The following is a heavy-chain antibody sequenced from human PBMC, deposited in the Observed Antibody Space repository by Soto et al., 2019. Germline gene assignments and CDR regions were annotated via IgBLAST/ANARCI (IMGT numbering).Heavy chain of an antibody. CDR2: INTYNGNT. Sequence: GASVKVSCKASGYTFTNYGISWVRQAPGQGLEWMGWINTYNGNTNHAQKLQGRVTMTTDTSTSTAYMELRSLRSDDTAVYYCARDSSGWYGWYFDLWGRGTLVTVSS. CDR3: ARDSSGWYGWYFDL. V-gene: IGHV1-18*01. CDR1: GYTFTNYG. D-gene: IGHD6-19*01. J-gene: IGHJ2*01.